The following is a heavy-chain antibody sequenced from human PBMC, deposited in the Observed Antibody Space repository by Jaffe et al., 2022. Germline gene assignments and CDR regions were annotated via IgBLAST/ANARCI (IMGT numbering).Heavy chain of an antibody. D-gene: IGHD3-10*01. V-gene: IGHV2-5*01. CDR1: GFSLSTSGVG. Sequence: QITLKESGPTLVKPTQTLTLTCTFSGFSLSTSGVGVGWIRQPPGKALEWLALIYWNDDKRYSPSLKSRLTITKDTSKNQVVLTMTNMDPVDTATYYCAHRPPARYYGSGSYYSLYNYYFDYWGQGTLVTVSS. CDR2: IYWNDDK. J-gene: IGHJ4*02. CDR3: AHRPPARYYGSGSYYSLYNYYFDY.